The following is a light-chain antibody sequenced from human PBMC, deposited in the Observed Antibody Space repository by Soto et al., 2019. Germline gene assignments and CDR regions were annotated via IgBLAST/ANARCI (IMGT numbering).Light chain of an antibody. CDR1: QSISSW. V-gene: IGKV1-5*03. CDR3: QQYNSYSRT. Sequence: DIQMTQSPSTLSASVGDRVTITCRVSQSISSWLAWYQQKPGKAPKLLIYKASSLESGVPSRFSGSGSGTEFTLTISSLQPDDFATYYCQQYNSYSRTFGQGIKVDIK. J-gene: IGKJ1*01. CDR2: KAS.